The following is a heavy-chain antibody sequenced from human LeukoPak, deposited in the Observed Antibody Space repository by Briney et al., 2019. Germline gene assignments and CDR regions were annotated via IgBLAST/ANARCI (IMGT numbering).Heavy chain of an antibody. CDR3: TRDPQGGDY. Sequence: GGSLRLSCAASGFTFSSYWMNWVRQAPGKGLEWVSSITPRSDYISYVDSVKGRFIISRDNTENSLFLQMNNLRAEDTAVYYCTRDPQGGDYWGQGTLVTVSS. CDR1: GFTFSSYW. D-gene: IGHD3-16*01. V-gene: IGHV3-21*01. J-gene: IGHJ4*02. CDR2: ITPRSDYI.